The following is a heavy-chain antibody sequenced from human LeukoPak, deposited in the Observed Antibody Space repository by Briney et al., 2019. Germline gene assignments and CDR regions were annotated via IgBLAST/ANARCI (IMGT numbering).Heavy chain of an antibody. D-gene: IGHD5-24*01. CDR3: AREVDGYNYGDY. Sequence: GASVKVSCKASGGTFSSYAISWVRQAPGQGLEWMGGIIPIFGTANYAQKFQGRVTITADESTSTAYMELSSLRSEDTAVYYCAREVDGYNYGDYWGQGTLVTVSS. CDR1: GGTFSSYA. CDR2: IIPIFGTA. V-gene: IGHV1-69*01. J-gene: IGHJ4*02.